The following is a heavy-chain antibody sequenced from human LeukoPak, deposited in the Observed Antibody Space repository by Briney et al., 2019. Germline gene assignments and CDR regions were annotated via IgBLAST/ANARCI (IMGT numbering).Heavy chain of an antibody. D-gene: IGHD5-18*01. CDR2: INSDGSST. Sequence: GGPLRLSCAASGFTCSRYWMHWLRQAPGKGLVWVSRINSDGSSTSYADSVKGRFTISRDNAKNTLYLQMNSLRAEDTAVYYCAKATGYSYGPQYGMDVWGQGTTVTVSS. CDR1: GFTCSRYW. V-gene: IGHV3-74*01. CDR3: AKATGYSYGPQYGMDV. J-gene: IGHJ6*02.